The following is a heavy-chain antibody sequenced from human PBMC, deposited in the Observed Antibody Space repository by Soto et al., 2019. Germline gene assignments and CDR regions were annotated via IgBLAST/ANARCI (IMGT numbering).Heavy chain of an antibody. J-gene: IGHJ4*02. D-gene: IGHD3-10*01. Sequence: GGSLRLSCAASGFTVSGNYMNWVRQAPGKGLEWVSVTYSGGSTHFADSVKGRFTISRDSSKNALFLQMNNVRAEDTAVYYCARLLLWFGEPFDYWGQGTLVTVSS. CDR2: TYSGGST. CDR3: ARLLLWFGEPFDY. CDR1: GFTVSGNY. V-gene: IGHV3-66*01.